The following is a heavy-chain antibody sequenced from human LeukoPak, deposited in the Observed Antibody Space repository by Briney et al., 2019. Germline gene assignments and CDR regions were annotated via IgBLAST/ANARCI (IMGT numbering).Heavy chain of an antibody. J-gene: IGHJ4*02. Sequence: GASVKVPCKVSGYTLTELSMHWVRQAPGKGLEWMGGFDPEDGETIYAQKFQGRVTMTEDTSTDTAYMELSSLRSEDTAVYYCATVFDSSGYYKHDYWGQGTLVTVSS. CDR3: ATVFDSSGYYKHDY. CDR2: FDPEDGET. D-gene: IGHD3-22*01. V-gene: IGHV1-24*01. CDR1: GYTLTELS.